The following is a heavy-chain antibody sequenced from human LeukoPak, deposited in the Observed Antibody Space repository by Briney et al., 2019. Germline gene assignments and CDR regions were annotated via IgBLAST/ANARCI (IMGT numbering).Heavy chain of an antibody. V-gene: IGHV4-59*01. D-gene: IGHD1-26*01. CDR2: IYYSGST. CDR3: ARGRLAWELLRWFDP. CDR1: GGSISSYY. J-gene: IGHJ5*02. Sequence: SETLSLTCTVSGGSISSYYWSWIRQPPGKGLEWIGYIYYSGSTNYNPSLKSRVTISVDTSKNQFSLKLSSVTAADTAVYYCARGRLAWELLRWFDPWGQGTLVTVSS.